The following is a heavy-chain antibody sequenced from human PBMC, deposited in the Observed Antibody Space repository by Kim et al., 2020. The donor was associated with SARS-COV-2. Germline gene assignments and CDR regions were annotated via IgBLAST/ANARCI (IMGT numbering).Heavy chain of an antibody. D-gene: IGHD4-17*01. Sequence: GGSLRLSCAASGFTFSSYWMHWVRQGPGKGLVWVSRIKSDGSITRYADSVKGRFTISRDNAKNTLYLQMNSLRAEDTAVYYCARWKNYGDYWGPDYWGQG. J-gene: IGHJ4*02. V-gene: IGHV3-74*01. CDR3: ARWKNYGDYWGPDY. CDR2: IKSDGSIT. CDR1: GFTFSSYW.